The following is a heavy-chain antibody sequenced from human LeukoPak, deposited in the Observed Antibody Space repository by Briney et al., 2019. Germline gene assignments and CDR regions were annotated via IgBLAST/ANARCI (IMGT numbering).Heavy chain of an antibody. Sequence: GGSLRLSCAVSGFTFSNYWMSWVRQAPGKGLEWAATIKQDGSEKYYVDSVKGRFTISRDNAKNSLYLQMNSLRAEDTAVYYCARGYDYDILTGYFDYWGQGTLVTVSS. CDR3: ARGYDYDILTGYFDY. J-gene: IGHJ4*02. CDR1: GFTFSNYW. CDR2: IKQDGSEK. V-gene: IGHV3-7*01. D-gene: IGHD3-9*01.